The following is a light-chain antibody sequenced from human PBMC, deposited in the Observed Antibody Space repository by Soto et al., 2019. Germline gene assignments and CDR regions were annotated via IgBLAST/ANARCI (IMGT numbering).Light chain of an antibody. CDR1: SSNLVAGYD. CDR2: TNT. CDR3: QSHARSLSRYV. Sequence: QSVIVQPPTGSGAGGRRFTISCSGGSSNLVAGYDVHWYQQLPGTAPKLLIYTNTNRPSGVPDRFSGSKSGTSASLAITGLQAEDEADYYCQSHARSLSRYVFGAGTEVTVL. J-gene: IGLJ1*01. V-gene: IGLV1-40*01.